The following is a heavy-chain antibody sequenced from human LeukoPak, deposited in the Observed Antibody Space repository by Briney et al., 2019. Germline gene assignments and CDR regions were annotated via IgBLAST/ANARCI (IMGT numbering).Heavy chain of an antibody. CDR1: GGSINGNDYY. Sequence: SETLSLTCTVSGGSINGNDYYWGWIRQPPGKGLEWIGSIYYSGSTYYNPSLKSQVTISVDTSKNQFFLRLSSVTAADTAMYYCARTNYYFYYMDVWGRGTTVTVSS. CDR2: IYYSGST. J-gene: IGHJ6*03. V-gene: IGHV4-39*01. CDR3: ARTNYYFYYMDV. D-gene: IGHD2-8*01.